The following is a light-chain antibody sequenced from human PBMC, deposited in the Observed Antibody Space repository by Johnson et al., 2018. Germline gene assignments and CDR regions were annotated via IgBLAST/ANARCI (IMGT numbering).Light chain of an antibody. J-gene: IGLJ1*01. CDR2: ENN. V-gene: IGLV1-51*02. CDR3: GTWDSSLSAGNV. Sequence: QSVLTQPPSVSAAPGQKVTISCSGSSSNIGNNYVSWYQQLPGTAPKLLIYENNKRPSGIPDRFSGSKSGTSATLGITGLQTGDEADYYCGTWDSSLSAGNVFRTGTKVTV. CDR1: SSNIGNNY.